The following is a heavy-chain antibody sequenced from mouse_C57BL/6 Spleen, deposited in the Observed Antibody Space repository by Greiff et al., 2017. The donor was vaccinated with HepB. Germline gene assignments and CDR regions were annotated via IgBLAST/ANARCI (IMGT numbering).Heavy chain of an antibody. CDR3: ARGIYYYGSLFDY. CDR1: GYTFTSYW. V-gene: IGHV1-50*01. D-gene: IGHD1-1*01. Sequence: QVQLQQPGAELVKPGASVKLSCKASGYTFTSYWMQWVKQRPGQGLEWIGEIDPSDSYTNYNQKFKGKATLTVDTSSSTAYMQLSSLTSEDSAVYYCARGIYYYGSLFDYWGQGTTLTVSS. CDR2: IDPSDSYT. J-gene: IGHJ2*01.